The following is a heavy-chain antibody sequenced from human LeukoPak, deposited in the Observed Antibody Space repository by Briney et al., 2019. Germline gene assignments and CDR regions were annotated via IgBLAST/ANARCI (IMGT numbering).Heavy chain of an antibody. Sequence: GGSLRFSCAASGFTFSSYEMNWVRQAPGKGRKWLSYMRRSGDPIDDAASVKGRFTISRDNSKNTVYLQVNRLRAEDTAVYYCARYSRGWYTRYLDYWGQGTLITVSS. D-gene: IGHD6-19*01. CDR1: GFTFSSYE. CDR2: MRRSGDPI. V-gene: IGHV3-48*03. J-gene: IGHJ4*02. CDR3: ARYSRGWYTRYLDY.